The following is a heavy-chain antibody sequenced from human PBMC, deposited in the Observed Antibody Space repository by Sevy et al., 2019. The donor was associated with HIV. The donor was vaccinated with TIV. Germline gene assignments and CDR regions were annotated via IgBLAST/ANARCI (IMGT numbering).Heavy chain of an antibody. CDR3: ARDTQQLGHYYFDY. V-gene: IGHV3-30-3*01. J-gene: IGHJ4*02. D-gene: IGHD6-13*01. CDR2: ISYDGSNK. CDR1: GFTFSSYA. Sequence: GGSLRLSCAASGFTFSSYAMHWVRQAPGKGLEWVAVISYDGSNKYYANSVKGRFTISRDNSKNTLYLQMNSLRAEDTAVYYCARDTQQLGHYYFDYWGQGTLVTVSS.